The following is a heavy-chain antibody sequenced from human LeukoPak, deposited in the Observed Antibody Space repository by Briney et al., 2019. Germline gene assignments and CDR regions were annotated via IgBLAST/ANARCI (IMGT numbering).Heavy chain of an antibody. CDR1: GYTFTSYY. D-gene: IGHD2-15*01. CDR3: ARAVGWCSGGSCYSLDYFDY. Sequence: ASVKVSCKASGYTFTSYYMHWVRQAPGQGLEWMGIINPSGGSTSYAQKFQGRVTMTRDTSTSTVYMELSSLRSEDTAVYYCARAVGWCSGGSCYSLDYFDYWGRGTLVTVSS. CDR2: INPSGGST. V-gene: IGHV1-46*03. J-gene: IGHJ4*02.